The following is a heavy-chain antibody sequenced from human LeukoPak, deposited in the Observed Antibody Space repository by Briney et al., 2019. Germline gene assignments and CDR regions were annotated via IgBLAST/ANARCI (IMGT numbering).Heavy chain of an antibody. Sequence: SAETLSLTCAVYGGSFSGYYWSWIRQPPGKGLEWIGEITHSGSTKYNPYLKSGVTISVDTTKNQFSLNLSSVPAADTAAYYCARAHPFRADMFLRTGRNYYYMDVWGKGPTVTVSS. J-gene: IGHJ6*03. V-gene: IGHV4-34*01. CDR1: GGSFSGYY. D-gene: IGHD3-10*02. CDR2: ITHSGST. CDR3: ARAHPFRADMFLRTGRNYYYMDV.